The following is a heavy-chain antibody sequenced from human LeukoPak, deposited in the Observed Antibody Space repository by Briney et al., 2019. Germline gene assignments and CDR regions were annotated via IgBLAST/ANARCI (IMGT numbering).Heavy chain of an antibody. CDR2: IKSKAYNYAT. Sequence: GGSLRLSCAASGFTFSDSAMHWVRQASGKGLEWVGRIKSKAYNYATAYAASVNGRFTISRDDSKNTAYLQMNSLKTEDTAVYYCTRPHDSMADWGQGTLVTVSS. V-gene: IGHV3-73*01. J-gene: IGHJ4*02. D-gene: IGHD3-22*01. CDR3: TRPHDSMAD. CDR1: GFTFSDSA.